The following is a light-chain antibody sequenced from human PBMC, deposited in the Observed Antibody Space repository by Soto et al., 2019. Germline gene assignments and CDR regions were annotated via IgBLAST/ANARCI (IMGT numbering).Light chain of an antibody. CDR1: RSIGSY. J-gene: IGKJ4*01. V-gene: IGKV1-39*01. CDR3: QQTSSTPLT. CDR2: AAS. Sequence: DVQMTQSPSSLSAAVGDRVTITCRASRSIGSYLSWYQQRPGKAPKLLIFAASSLQSGVPPRFSGSASGTDFTLTISSLQPEDFATYYCQQTSSTPLTFGGGTKVDIK.